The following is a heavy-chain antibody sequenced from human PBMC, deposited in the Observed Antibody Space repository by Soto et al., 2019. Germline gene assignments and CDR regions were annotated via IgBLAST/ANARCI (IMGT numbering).Heavy chain of an antibody. CDR2: IGVSGGDT. J-gene: IGHJ4*02. V-gene: IGHV3-23*01. CDR1: GFIFSDYA. CDR3: VKRAGTGVWWFFDH. D-gene: IGHD2-21*01. Sequence: EVQLLESGGDLVQPGGSLRLSCVASGFIFSDYAMTWVRQAPGKGLEWVSTIGVSGGDTYYADSVKGRFTITRDNSKNTVYGQMNSLRAEDTAVYYCVKRAGTGVWWFFDHWGQGALVAVSS.